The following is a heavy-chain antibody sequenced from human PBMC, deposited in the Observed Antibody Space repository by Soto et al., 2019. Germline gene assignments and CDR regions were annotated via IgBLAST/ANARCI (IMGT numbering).Heavy chain of an antibody. V-gene: IGHV1-69*02. Sequence: QVQLVQSGAEVKKPGSSVKVSCKASGGTFSSYTISWMRQAPGQGLEWMGRIIPILGIANYAQKFQGRVTITADKSTSTAYMELSSLRSEDTAVYYCARGVVVVVAATPYWYFDLWGRGTLVTVSS. CDR1: GGTFSSYT. CDR3: ARGVVVVVAATPYWYFDL. J-gene: IGHJ2*01. D-gene: IGHD2-15*01. CDR2: IIPILGIA.